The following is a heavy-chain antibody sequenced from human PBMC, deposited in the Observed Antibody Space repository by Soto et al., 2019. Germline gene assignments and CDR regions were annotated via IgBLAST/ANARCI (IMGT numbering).Heavy chain of an antibody. D-gene: IGHD6-6*01. CDR3: ASFIAARSLSAFDI. Sequence: PSETLSLTCTVSGGSVSSGSYYWSWIRQPPGKGLEWIGYIYYSGSTNYNPSLKSRVTISVDTSKNQFSLKLSSVTAADTAVYYCASFIAARSLSAFDIWGQGTMVTV. CDR1: GGSVSSGSYY. V-gene: IGHV4-61*01. J-gene: IGHJ3*02. CDR2: IYYSGST.